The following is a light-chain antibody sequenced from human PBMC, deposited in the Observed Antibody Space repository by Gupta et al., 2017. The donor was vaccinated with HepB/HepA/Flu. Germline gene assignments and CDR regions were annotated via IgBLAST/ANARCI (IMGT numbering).Light chain of an antibody. J-gene: IGKJ5*01. V-gene: IGKV1-39*01. Sequence: DIQMTQSPSSLSASVGDRVTITCRASQSISIYLTWYHQKPGQAPKLLIYGASNLQSGVPSRFSGSGSGTDFALTISSLQRDDFATYYCQQTYSVPNTFGQGTRLEIK. CDR2: GAS. CDR3: QQTYSVPNT. CDR1: QSISIY.